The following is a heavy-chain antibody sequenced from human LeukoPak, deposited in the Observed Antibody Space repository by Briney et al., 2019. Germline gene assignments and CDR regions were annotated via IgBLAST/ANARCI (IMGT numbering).Heavy chain of an antibody. D-gene: IGHD6-19*01. Sequence: ASVKVSCKASGYTFSSYYMHWVRQAPGQGLEWMGIINPSGGSTTYAQKFQGRVTMTRDTSISTAYMELSRLRSDDTAVYFCARLRSSGPSRYFDYWGQGTLVTVSS. CDR3: ARLRSSGPSRYFDY. J-gene: IGHJ4*02. CDR2: INPSGGST. CDR1: GYTFSSYY. V-gene: IGHV1-46*01.